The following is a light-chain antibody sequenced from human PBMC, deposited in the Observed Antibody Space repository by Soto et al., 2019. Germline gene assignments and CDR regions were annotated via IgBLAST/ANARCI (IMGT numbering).Light chain of an antibody. Sequence: DIQMTQSPSSLSASVGDRVTITCRASQRISNYLNWYQQKPGIAPKLLIYSASSLQSGVPSRVSGSGYGTDFTLTISSLQPEDFATYYCQQSYSTPRTFGGGTKVEIK. V-gene: IGKV1-39*01. J-gene: IGKJ4*01. CDR2: SAS. CDR3: QQSYSTPRT. CDR1: QRISNY.